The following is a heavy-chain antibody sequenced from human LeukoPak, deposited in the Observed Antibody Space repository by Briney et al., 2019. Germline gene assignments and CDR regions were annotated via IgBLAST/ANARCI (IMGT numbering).Heavy chain of an antibody. CDR1: GDTFTSYY. V-gene: IGHV1-46*01. CDR2: INPSGGST. Sequence: GASVKGSCKASGDTFTSYYMHWVRQAPGQGLEWMGVINPSGGSTTHAQKFQGRVTMTRDTSTSTVYMELSSLRSEDTAVYYCARQTTSAAGPDYWGQGTLVTVSS. J-gene: IGHJ4*02. CDR3: ARQTTSAAGPDY. D-gene: IGHD6-13*01.